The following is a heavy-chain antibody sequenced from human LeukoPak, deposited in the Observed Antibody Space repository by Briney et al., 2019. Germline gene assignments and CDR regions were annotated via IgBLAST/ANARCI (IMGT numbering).Heavy chain of an antibody. CDR3: ASFSGSYLVFDY. CDR2: IYYSGST. D-gene: IGHD1-26*01. V-gene: IGHV4-59*08. J-gene: IGHJ4*02. Sequence: SETLSLTCTVSGGSISSYYWSWVRQPPGKGLEWIGYIYYSGSTNYNPSLKSRVTISVDTSKNQFSLKLSSVTAADTAVYYCASFSGSYLVFDYWGQGTLVTVSS. CDR1: GGSISSYY.